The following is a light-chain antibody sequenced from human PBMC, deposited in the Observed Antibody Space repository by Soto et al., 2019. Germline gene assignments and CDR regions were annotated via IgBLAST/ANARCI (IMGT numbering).Light chain of an antibody. CDR2: GNS. CDR3: QSYDSSLSVV. Sequence: QSALTQPPSVSGAPGQRVTISCTESSSNIGAGYDVHWYQQLPGTAPKLLIYGNSNRPSGVPDRFSGSKSGTSASLAITGLQAEDEADYYCQSYDSSLSVVFGGGTKLTVL. J-gene: IGLJ2*01. CDR1: SSNIGAGYD. V-gene: IGLV1-40*01.